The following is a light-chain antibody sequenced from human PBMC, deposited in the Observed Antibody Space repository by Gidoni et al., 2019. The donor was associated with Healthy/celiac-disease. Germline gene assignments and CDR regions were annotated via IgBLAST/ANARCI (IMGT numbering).Light chain of an antibody. CDR3: SSYAGSNNVV. Sequence: QPPSASGSPGQSVTISCTGTSSDVGGYNYVSWYQQHPGKAPKLMIYEVSKRPSGVPDRFSGSKSGNTASLTVSGLQAEDEADYYCSSYAGSNNVVFGGGTKLTVL. V-gene: IGLV2-8*01. CDR2: EVS. CDR1: SSDVGGYNY. J-gene: IGLJ2*01.